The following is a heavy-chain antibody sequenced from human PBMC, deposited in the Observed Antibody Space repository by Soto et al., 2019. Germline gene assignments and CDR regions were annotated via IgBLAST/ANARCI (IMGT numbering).Heavy chain of an antibody. D-gene: IGHD2-15*01. CDR1: GGSISSGSYY. CDR3: ARGGRYCSGGSLCYFDY. J-gene: IGHJ4*02. V-gene: IGHV4-61*01. CDR2: IYYSGST. Sequence: SETLSLTCTVSGGSISSGSYYWSWIRQPPGKGLEWIGYIYYSGSTNYNPSLKSRVTISVDTSKNQFSLKLSSVTAADTAVYYCARGGRYCSGGSLCYFDYWGQGTLVTVSS.